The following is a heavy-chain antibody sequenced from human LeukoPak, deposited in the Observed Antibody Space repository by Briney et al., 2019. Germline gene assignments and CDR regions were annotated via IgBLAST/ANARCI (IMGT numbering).Heavy chain of an antibody. D-gene: IGHD4-11*01. V-gene: IGHV3-30*02. Sequence: GGSLRLSCAASGFTFSSYGMHWVRQAPGKGLEWVAFIRYDGSNKYYADSVKGRFTISRDNSKNTLYLQMNSLRAEDTAVYYCARSPVTTLYFDYWGQGTLVTVSS. J-gene: IGHJ4*02. CDR3: ARSPVTTLYFDY. CDR2: IRYDGSNK. CDR1: GFTFSSYG.